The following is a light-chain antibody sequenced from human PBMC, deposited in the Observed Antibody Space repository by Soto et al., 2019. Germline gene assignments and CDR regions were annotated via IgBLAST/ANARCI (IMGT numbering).Light chain of an antibody. V-gene: IGKV3-20*01. Sequence: THALATLSGSQRESATRSCRASHSVGSTLAWYQQAPGQAPRLLIYGASSRATGIPDRFSGSGSGTDFTLTISRLEPEDFAVYYCQQYGRSPWTSGQGTKV. CDR2: GAS. CDR3: QQYGRSPWT. CDR1: HSVGST. J-gene: IGKJ1*01.